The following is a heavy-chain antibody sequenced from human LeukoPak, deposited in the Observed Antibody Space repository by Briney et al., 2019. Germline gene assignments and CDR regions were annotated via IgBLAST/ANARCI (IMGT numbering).Heavy chain of an antibody. CDR2: ISWDGGST. CDR1: GLTFDDYT. CDR3: AKDSDDSSGYRPGYFDY. D-gene: IGHD3-22*01. V-gene: IGHV3-43*01. Sequence: GGSLRLSCAASGLTFDDYTMPWFRKAPGKGLKGVSLISWDGGSTYYADSVKGRFTISRDNSKNSLYLQMNSLRTEDTALYYCAKDSDDSSGYRPGYFDYWGQGTLVTVSS. J-gene: IGHJ4*02.